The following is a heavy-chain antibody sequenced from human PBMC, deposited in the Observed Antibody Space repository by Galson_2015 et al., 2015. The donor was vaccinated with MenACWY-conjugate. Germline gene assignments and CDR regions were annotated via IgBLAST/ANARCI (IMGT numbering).Heavy chain of an antibody. V-gene: IGHV5-51*01. J-gene: IGHJ6*02. CDR1: GYSFTTYW. CDR2: ISPGDSNT. D-gene: IGHD1-26*01. Sequence: QSGAEVKKSGESLKISCQGSGYSFTTYWTAWVRQMPGRGPEWVGLISPGDSNTRYSPSFQGQVTISADKSISTAYLQWSSLKASDTAMYYCARHPPGGRGLDVWGQGTTVTVSS. CDR3: ARHPPGGRGLDV.